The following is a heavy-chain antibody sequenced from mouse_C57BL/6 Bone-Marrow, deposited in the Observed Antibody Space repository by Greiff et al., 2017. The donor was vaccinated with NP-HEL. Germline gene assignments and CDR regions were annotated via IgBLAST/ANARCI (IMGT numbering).Heavy chain of an antibody. V-gene: IGHV1-7*01. CDR1: GYTFTSYW. CDR3: AWLDYFDY. J-gene: IGHJ2*01. CDR2: INPSSGYT. D-gene: IGHD1-2*01. Sequence: QGQRQKPGAELAKPVASVKLSCKASGYTFTSYWMHWVKQRPGQGLEWIGYINPSSGYTKYNQKFKDKATLTADKSSSTAYMQLSSLTYEDSAVYYCAWLDYFDYWGQGTTLTVSS.